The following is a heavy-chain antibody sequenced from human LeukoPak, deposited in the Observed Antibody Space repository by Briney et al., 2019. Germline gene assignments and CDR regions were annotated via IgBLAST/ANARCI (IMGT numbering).Heavy chain of an antibody. CDR3: AGDVVVTSSPDAFDI. Sequence: SQTLSLTCAVSGDSVTSGGYYWTWIRHHPGKGLEWIGYISNSGTTSYNPSLKSRVSISVDTSDNQFSLRLTSVTAADTAVYYCAGDVVVTSSPDAFDIWGQGTMVTVSS. CDR2: ISNSGTT. J-gene: IGHJ3*02. CDR1: GDSVTSGGYY. V-gene: IGHV4-31*11. D-gene: IGHD2-21*01.